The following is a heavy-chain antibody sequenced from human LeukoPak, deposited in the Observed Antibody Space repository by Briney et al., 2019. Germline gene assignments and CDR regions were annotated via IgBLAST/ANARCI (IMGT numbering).Heavy chain of an antibody. J-gene: IGHJ4*02. CDR1: GFTFSDYY. CDR2: IYISGST. Sequence: GSLRLSCAASGFTFSDYYMSWIRQAPGKGLEWIGRIYISGSTNYNSSLQSRVTMSVDTSKNQFSLKLTSVTAADTAVYYCARALNPLPGTYYFDYWGQGTLVTVSS. D-gene: IGHD2-15*01. V-gene: IGHV4-59*10. CDR3: ARALNPLPGTYYFDY.